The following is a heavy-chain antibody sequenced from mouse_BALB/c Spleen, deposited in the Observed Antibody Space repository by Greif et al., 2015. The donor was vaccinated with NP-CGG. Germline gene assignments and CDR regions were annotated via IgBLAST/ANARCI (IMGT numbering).Heavy chain of an antibody. Sequence: QVQLKESGAELVRPGASVKLSCKASGYTFTSYWINWVKQRPGQGLEWIGNTYPSDSYTNYNQKFKDKATLTVDKSSSPAYMQLSSPTSEDSAIYYCTSLYYGNYVYYAMDYWGQGTSVTVSS. J-gene: IGHJ4*01. D-gene: IGHD2-1*01. CDR3: TSLYYGNYVYYAMDY. V-gene: IGHV1-69*02. CDR2: TYPSDSYT. CDR1: GYTFTSYW.